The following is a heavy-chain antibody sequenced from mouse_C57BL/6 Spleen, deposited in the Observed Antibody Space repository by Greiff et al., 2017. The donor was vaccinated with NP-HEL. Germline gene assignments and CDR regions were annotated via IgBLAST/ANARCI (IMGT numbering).Heavy chain of an antibody. Sequence: EVKLMESEGGLVQPGSSMKLSCTASGFTFSDYYMAWVRQVPEKGLEWVANINYDGSSTYYLDSLKSRFIISRDNAKNILYLQMSSLKSEDTATYYCARERGLREGFDYWGQGTTLTVSS. D-gene: IGHD2-2*01. V-gene: IGHV5-16*01. CDR2: INYDGSST. CDR3: ARERGLREGFDY. CDR1: GFTFSDYY. J-gene: IGHJ2*01.